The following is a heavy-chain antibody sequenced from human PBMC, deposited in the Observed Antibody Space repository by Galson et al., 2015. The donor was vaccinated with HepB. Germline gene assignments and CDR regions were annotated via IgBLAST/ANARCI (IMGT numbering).Heavy chain of an antibody. Sequence: SLRLSCAASGFTFSSYAMSWVRQAPGKGLEWVSIISSGGVTTYYADSVKGRFTISRDNSKNTLYLQMNSLRVEDTAVYYCAKRHYTYTSGNYFDCWGQGTLVTVSS. V-gene: IGHV3-23*01. J-gene: IGHJ4*02. CDR2: ISSGGVTT. CDR3: AKRHYTYTSGNYFDC. CDR1: GFTFSSYA. D-gene: IGHD6-25*01.